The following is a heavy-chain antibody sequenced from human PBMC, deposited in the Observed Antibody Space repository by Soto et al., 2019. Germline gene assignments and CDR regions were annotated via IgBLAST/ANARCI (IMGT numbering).Heavy chain of an antibody. CDR3: TTGLATAVYYFDY. V-gene: IGHV3-15*01. J-gene: IGHJ4*02. CDR2: IKSNTDGGTT. CDR1: GFTFHNAW. D-gene: IGHD6-13*01. Sequence: EGQLVESGGGLVKPGGSLRLSCAASGFTFHNAWMSWVRQAPGKGLEWLGRIKSNTDGGTTDYAAPVKDRFTISRDDSRNTLYLDMNSLKSEDPAVYCCTTGLATAVYYFDYWGQGTLVTVSS.